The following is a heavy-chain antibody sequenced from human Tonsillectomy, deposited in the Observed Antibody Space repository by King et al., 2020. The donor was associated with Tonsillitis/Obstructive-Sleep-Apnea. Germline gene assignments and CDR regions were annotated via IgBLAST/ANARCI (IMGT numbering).Heavy chain of an antibody. D-gene: IGHD3-10*01. CDR2: IYPDDSDT. V-gene: IGHV5-51*01. CDR1: GYSFATYW. J-gene: IGHJ6*03. Sequence: ELQLVQSGPEVKKPGASLRISCKGSGYSFATYWIGWVRQMPGKGLEWMGIIYPDDSDTRYSPSFQGQVTISADKSISTAYLQGSSLKASDTAMYYCARHEDASGRNYMDVWGKGTTVTVSS. CDR3: ARHEDASGRNYMDV.